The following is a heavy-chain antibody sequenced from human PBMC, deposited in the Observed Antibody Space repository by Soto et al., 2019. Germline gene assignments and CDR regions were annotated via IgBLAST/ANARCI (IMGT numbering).Heavy chain of an antibody. CDR1: GHTLASYD. D-gene: IGHD3-16*01. CDR2: ITPDSGDT. J-gene: IGHJ5*01. Sequence: QVQLVQSGAEVRKPGASVKVSCKADGHTLASYDINWVRQATGQGLEWMGWITPDSGDTGYGQKFQGRVTLTWETSITTAYMELSSMRSDDTAVYYCAGGPFYGWFDSWGQGNLVNVSS. CDR3: AGGPFYGWFDS. V-gene: IGHV1-8*01.